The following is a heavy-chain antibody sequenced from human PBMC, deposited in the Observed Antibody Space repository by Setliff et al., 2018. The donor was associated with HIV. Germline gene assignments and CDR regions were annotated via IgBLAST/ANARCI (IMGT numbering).Heavy chain of an antibody. CDR1: GYTFTSYS. CDR2: INAGSGNT. V-gene: IGHV1-3*01. Sequence: AASVKVSCKASGYTFTSYSLHWVRQAPGQRLEWMGWINAGSGNTKYSQKFQGRVPITRDTSARTAYMELSSLRSEDTAVYYCARVFSGISGWFLFDYWGQGTLVTVSS. CDR3: ARVFSGISGWFLFDY. J-gene: IGHJ4*02. D-gene: IGHD6-19*01.